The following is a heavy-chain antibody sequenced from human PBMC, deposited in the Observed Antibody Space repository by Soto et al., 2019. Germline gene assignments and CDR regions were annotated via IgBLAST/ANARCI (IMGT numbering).Heavy chain of an antibody. CDR3: ARVAVDIVATTLTWFDP. D-gene: IGHD5-12*01. Sequence: QVQLVQSGAEVKKPGASVKVSCKASGYTFTSYGISWVRQAPGQGLEWMGWISAYNGNTNYAQKLQGRVTMTTDTSTSTAYMELRSLRSDDTAVYYCARVAVDIVATTLTWFDPWGQGTLVTVSS. CDR2: ISAYNGNT. V-gene: IGHV1-18*04. J-gene: IGHJ5*02. CDR1: GYTFTSYG.